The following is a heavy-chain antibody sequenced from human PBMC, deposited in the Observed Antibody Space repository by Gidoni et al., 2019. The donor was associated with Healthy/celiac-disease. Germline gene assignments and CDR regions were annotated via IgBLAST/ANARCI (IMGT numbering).Heavy chain of an antibody. V-gene: IGHV3-23*01. D-gene: IGHD2-2*01. Sequence: EVQLLESGGGLVQPGGSLILSCAASGFPFSSYAMSWVRQAPGKGLEWVSAISGSGGSTYYADSVKGRFTISRDNSKNTLYLQMNSLRAEDTAVYYCAKKRERGYAYDAFDIWGQGTMVTVSS. CDR1: GFPFSSYA. J-gene: IGHJ3*02. CDR3: AKKRERGYAYDAFDI. CDR2: ISGSGGST.